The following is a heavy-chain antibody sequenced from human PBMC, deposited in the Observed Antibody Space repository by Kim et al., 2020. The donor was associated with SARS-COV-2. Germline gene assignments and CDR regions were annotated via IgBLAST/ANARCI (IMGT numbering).Heavy chain of an antibody. Sequence: SETLSLTCAVYGGSFSGYYWSWIRQPPGKGLEWIGEINHSGRTNYTPSLKSRVTISVDTSKNQFSLKLTSVTAADTAVYYCARGLSNTSGWGSHYCDLWGQGTLVTVSS. CDR2: INHSGRT. D-gene: IGHD3-10*01. V-gene: IGHV4-34*01. CDR1: GGSFSGYY. CDR3: ARGLSNTSGWGSHYCDL. J-gene: IGHJ4*02.